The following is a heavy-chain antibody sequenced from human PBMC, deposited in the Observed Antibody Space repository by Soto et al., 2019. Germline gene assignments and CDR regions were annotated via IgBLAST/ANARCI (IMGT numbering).Heavy chain of an antibody. Sequence: SETLSLTCTVSGGSISSSSYYWGWIRQPPGKGLEWIGSIFYSGSTYYNPSLKSRVTISVDTSKNQFSLKLSSVTAADTAVYYCARQTTTYYYGSGRFDPWGQGTLVTVSS. CDR2: IFYSGST. CDR1: GGSISSSSYY. V-gene: IGHV4-39*01. CDR3: ARQTTTYYYGSGRFDP. D-gene: IGHD3-10*01. J-gene: IGHJ5*02.